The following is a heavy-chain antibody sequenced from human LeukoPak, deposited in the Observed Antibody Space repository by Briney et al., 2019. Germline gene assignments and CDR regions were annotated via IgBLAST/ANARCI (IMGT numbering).Heavy chain of an antibody. V-gene: IGHV1-8*01. D-gene: IGHD4-17*01. CDR3: ARGVWDYGDHIDY. Sequence: ASVKVSCKASGYTFTSYDINWVRQATGQGLEWMVWMNPNSGNTGYAQKFQGRVTMTRNTSISTAYMELSSLRSEDTAVYYCARGVWDYGDHIDYWGQGTLVTVSS. J-gene: IGHJ4*02. CDR2: MNPNSGNT. CDR1: GYTFTSYD.